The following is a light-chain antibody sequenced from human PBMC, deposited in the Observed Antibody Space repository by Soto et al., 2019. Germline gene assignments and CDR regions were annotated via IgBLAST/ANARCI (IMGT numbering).Light chain of an antibody. Sequence: EIVMTQSPATLSVSPGERATLSCRASQSFTSNLAWYQQKPGQAPRLLIHGASIRATGIPARFSGSGSGTEFSLTISSLQSEDFAVYYCLQYSEWPRTFGQGTTLEIK. CDR3: LQYSEWPRT. CDR1: QSFTSN. CDR2: GAS. J-gene: IGKJ2*02. V-gene: IGKV3D-15*01.